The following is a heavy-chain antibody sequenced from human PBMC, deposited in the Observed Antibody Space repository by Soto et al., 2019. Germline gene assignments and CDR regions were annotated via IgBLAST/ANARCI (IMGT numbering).Heavy chain of an antibody. CDR1: GFPFSNAW. CDR3: TTDWSPRTGYYLPLSSLDY. V-gene: IGHV3-15*01. J-gene: IGHJ4*02. Sequence: GGSLRLSCAASGFPFSNAWMSWVRQAPGKGLEWVGRIKSKTEGGTTDYAAPVKGRFTISRDDSKNVYYLQMNSLKTAGTAVYYCTTDWSPRTGYYLPLSSLDYWGQGTMVTVYS. CDR2: IKSKTEGGTT. D-gene: IGHD3-9*01.